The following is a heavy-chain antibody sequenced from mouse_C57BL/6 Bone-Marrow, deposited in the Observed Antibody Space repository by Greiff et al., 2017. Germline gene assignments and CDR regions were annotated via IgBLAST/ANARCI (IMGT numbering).Heavy chain of an antibody. V-gene: IGHV1-50*01. D-gene: IGHD2-4*01. CDR2: IDPSDSYT. CDR3: AREGIYYDSYDY. J-gene: IGHJ2*01. Sequence: QVQLQQPGAELVKPGASVKLSCKASGYTFTSYWLQWVKQRPGQGLEWIGEIDPSDSYTNSNQKFKGKATLTLDTSSSTAYMQLSSLTSEDSAVYYCAREGIYYDSYDYWGQGTTLTVSS. CDR1: GYTFTSYW.